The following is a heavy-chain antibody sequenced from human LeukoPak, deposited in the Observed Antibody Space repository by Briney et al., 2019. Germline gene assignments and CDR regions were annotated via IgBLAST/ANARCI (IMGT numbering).Heavy chain of an antibody. V-gene: IGHV3-74*01. J-gene: IGHJ4*02. CDR1: GFTFSSYW. D-gene: IGHD3-9*01. CDR2: INSDGSST. Sequence: PGGSLRLSCAASGFTFSSYWMHWVRQAPGKGLVWVSRINSDGSSTSYADSVKGRFTISRDNAKNTLYLQMNSLRAEDTAVYYCVRDDILTGYPTPFDYWGQGTLVTVSS. CDR3: VRDDILTGYPTPFDY.